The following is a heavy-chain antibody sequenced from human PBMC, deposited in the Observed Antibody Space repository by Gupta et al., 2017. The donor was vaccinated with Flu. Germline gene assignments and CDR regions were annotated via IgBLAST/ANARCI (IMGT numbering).Heavy chain of an antibody. CDR2: IYYSGTT. CDR1: GASITSGHHF. V-gene: IGHV4-30-4*01. J-gene: IGHJ4*02. Sequence: QVQLQESGPGLVRPSETLSLTCTVSGASITSGHHFWTWIRQSPGKGLEWIGNIYYSGTTDYNPSLKSRVAMSLDMSKNQLSLKLTSVTVADTAIYYCARDHGDGYTLAFWGQGTLVTVSS. D-gene: IGHD5-24*01. CDR3: ARDHGDGYTLAF.